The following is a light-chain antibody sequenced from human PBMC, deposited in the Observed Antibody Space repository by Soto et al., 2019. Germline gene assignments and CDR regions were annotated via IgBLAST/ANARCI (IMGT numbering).Light chain of an antibody. CDR3: QQYGSSLSIT. CDR2: GAS. V-gene: IGKV3-20*01. J-gene: IGKJ5*01. Sequence: EILLTQSPGTLSLSPGERATLSCRASQTVSNNYLAWYQQKPGQAPRLLIYGASSRATGIPDRFSGSGSGTDFTLTISRLEPEDFAVYYCQQYGSSLSITFGQGTRLEIK. CDR1: QTVSNNY.